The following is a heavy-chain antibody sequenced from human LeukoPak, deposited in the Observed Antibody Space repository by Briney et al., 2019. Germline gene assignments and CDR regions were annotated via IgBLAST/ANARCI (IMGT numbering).Heavy chain of an antibody. CDR2: ISSNSAYL. Sequence: GGSLRLSCAASGFTFSDYSMNWVRQAPGKGLEWVSSISSNSAYLYYVDSLRGRFTISRDNSKETLYLEMNSLRVEDTAIYYCATSRVFDYWGQGTLVAVSS. CDR1: GFTFSDYS. V-gene: IGHV3-21*01. CDR3: ATSRVFDY. J-gene: IGHJ4*02.